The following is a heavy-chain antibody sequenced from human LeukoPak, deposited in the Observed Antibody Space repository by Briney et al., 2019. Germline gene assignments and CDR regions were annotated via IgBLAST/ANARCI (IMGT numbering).Heavy chain of an antibody. CDR2: IDGSGTTI. V-gene: IGHV3-48*03. J-gene: IGHJ6*04. CDR3: AELGITMIGGV. D-gene: IGHD3-10*02. Sequence: GGSLRLSCAASGFTFSSYEMNWVRQAPGKGLEWVSYIDGSGTTIYYADSVKGRFTISRDNAKNSLYLQMNSLRAEDTAVYYCAELGITMIGGVWGKGTTVTISS. CDR1: GFTFSSYE.